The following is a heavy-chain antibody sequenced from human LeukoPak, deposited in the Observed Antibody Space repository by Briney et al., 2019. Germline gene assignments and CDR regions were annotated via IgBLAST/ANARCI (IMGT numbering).Heavy chain of an antibody. CDR2: INPNSGGT. D-gene: IGHD3-10*01. CDR1: GYTFTGYY. V-gene: IGHV1-2*02. CDR3: ARAGYGSGTTFDY. Sequence: ASVKVSCKASGYTFTGYYMHWVRQAPGQGLEWMGWINPNSGGTNYAQKFQGRVTMTRDTSISTAHMELSRLRSDDTAVYYCARAGYGSGTTFDYWGQGTLVTVSS. J-gene: IGHJ4*02.